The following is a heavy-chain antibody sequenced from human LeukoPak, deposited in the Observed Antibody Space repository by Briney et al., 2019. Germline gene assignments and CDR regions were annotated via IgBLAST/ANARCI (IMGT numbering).Heavy chain of an antibody. CDR3: AREVTEDGSDY. D-gene: IGHD4-23*01. J-gene: IGHJ4*02. CDR1: GGSFSGYY. Sequence: SETLSLTCAVYGGSFSGYYWSWIRQPPGRGLEWIGEINRSGSTNYNPSLKSRVTISVDTSKNQFSLKLSSVTAADTAVYYCAREVTEDGSDYWGQGTLVTVSS. V-gene: IGHV4-34*01. CDR2: INRSGST.